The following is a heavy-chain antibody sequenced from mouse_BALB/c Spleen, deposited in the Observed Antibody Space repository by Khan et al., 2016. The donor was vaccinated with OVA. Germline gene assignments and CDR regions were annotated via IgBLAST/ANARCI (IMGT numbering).Heavy chain of an antibody. CDR3: ARNSYMYDFTY. CDR2: IWSGGNT. J-gene: IGHJ3*01. D-gene: IGHD2-14*01. CDR1: GFSLTTYG. V-gene: IGHV2-2*01. Sequence: QVQLKQSGPGLVQPSQSLSITCTVSGFSLTTYGVHWVRQSPGKGLEWLGLIWSGGNTDYNAASISRLSITKDNSKSQVFFKMNSLQADDTAMYYCARNSYMYDFTYWGQGTLVTVSA.